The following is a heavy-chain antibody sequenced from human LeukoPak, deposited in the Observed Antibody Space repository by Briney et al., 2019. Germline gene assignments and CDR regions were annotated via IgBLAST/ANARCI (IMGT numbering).Heavy chain of an antibody. D-gene: IGHD1-14*01. CDR1: RFTFSSYP. CDR2: ISGSGGNT. CDR3: ARERTSTTAFDY. Sequence: GGSLRLSCAASRFTFSSYPMSWVRQAPGKGLEWVSLISGSGGNTYYVDSVKGRFTISRDNSKNTLYLQMNSLRAEDTAVYYCARERTSTTAFDYWGQGTLVTVSS. J-gene: IGHJ4*02. V-gene: IGHV3-23*01.